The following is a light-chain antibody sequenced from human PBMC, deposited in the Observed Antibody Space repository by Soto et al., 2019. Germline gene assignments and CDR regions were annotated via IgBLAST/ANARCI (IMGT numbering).Light chain of an antibody. CDR2: GIS. CDR3: QQHGQWPIT. CDR1: QSVNSN. Sequence: EIVMTQSPATLSVYTWERATLSCRASQSVNSNYLAWYQQKPGQAPRLLIYGISKRATDIPDRFSGSGSGTEFTLTISSLQPEDFATYYCQQHGQWPITFGQGTRLEIK. J-gene: IGKJ5*01. V-gene: IGKV3D-15*01.